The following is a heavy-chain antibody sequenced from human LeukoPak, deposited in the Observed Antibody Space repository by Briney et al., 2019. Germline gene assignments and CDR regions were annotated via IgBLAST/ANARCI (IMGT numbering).Heavy chain of an antibody. J-gene: IGHJ6*02. CDR1: GFTFSSYW. CDR3: ARALGRLQPYYYYYGMGV. D-gene: IGHD5-24*01. V-gene: IGHV3-7*01. CDR2: IKQDGSEK. Sequence: GGSLRLSCAGSGFTFSSYWMSWVRQAPGKGLEWVANIKQDGSEKYYVDSVKGRFTISRDNAKNSLHLQMNSLRAEDTAVYYCARALGRLQPYYYYYGMGVWGQGTTVTVSS.